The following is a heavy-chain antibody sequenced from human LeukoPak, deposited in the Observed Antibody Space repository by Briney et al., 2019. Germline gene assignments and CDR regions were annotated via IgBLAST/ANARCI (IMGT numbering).Heavy chain of an antibody. Sequence: GGSMRLSCAASGFIFTDFWMHWVRQAPGKGLEWVANIKQDGSEKYYVDSVKGRFTISRDNAKNSLYLQMNSLRAEDTAVYYCARDPTYYDILTGYFTTHYFDYWGQGTLVTVSS. D-gene: IGHD3-9*01. V-gene: IGHV3-7*01. CDR1: GFIFTDFW. J-gene: IGHJ4*02. CDR2: IKQDGSEK. CDR3: ARDPTYYDILTGYFTTHYFDY.